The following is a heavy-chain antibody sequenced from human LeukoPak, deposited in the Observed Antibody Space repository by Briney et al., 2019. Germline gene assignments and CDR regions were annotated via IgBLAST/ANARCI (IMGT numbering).Heavy chain of an antibody. V-gene: IGHV1-8*03. CDR1: GYSFTSCD. Sequence: GASVKVSCKASGYSFTSCDINWVRQATGQGLEWMGWMNPNSGNTGYAQKFQGRVTITRNTSISTAYMELSSLRSEDTAVYYCARRGIWSGYFSFDYWGQGTLVTVSS. CDR2: MNPNSGNT. J-gene: IGHJ4*02. D-gene: IGHD3-3*01. CDR3: ARRGIWSGYFSFDY.